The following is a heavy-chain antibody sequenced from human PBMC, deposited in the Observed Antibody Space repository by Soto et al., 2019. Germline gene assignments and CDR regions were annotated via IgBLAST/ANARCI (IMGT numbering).Heavy chain of an antibody. CDR2: ISYDGSNK. CDR3: AKALRFLEWLLVDY. Sequence: QVQLVESGGGVVQPGRSLRLSCAASGLTFSNHGMHWVRQAPGKGLEWVAVISYDGSNKYYADSVKGRFTISRDNSKNTLYLQMNSLRAEDTAVYYCAKALRFLEWLLVDYWGQGTLVTVSS. D-gene: IGHD3-3*01. J-gene: IGHJ4*02. CDR1: GLTFSNHG. V-gene: IGHV3-30*18.